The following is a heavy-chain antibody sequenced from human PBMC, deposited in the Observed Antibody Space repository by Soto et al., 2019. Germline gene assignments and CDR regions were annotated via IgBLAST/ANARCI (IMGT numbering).Heavy chain of an antibody. CDR3: APDRWELQLLYYGLDD. J-gene: IGHJ6*04. V-gene: IGHV3-33*03. Sequence: PGGSLRLSCGASGFTFSNYGMPWVRQAPGKGLEWVAIIWYDGSNDYYVDSVKGRFTISRDNSKNTLSLQMNSLRAEDTAVYYSAPDRWELQLLYYGLDDWGEWTTVTDSP. CDR2: IWYDGSND. CDR1: GFTFSNYG. D-gene: IGHD1-26*01.